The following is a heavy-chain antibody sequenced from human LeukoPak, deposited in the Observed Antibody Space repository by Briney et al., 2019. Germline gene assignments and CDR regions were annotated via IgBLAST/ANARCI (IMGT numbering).Heavy chain of an antibody. CDR2: IKQDGSEK. V-gene: IGHV3-7*01. J-gene: IGHJ4*02. Sequence: GGSLRLSCAASGFTFSSYWMSWVRQAPGKGLEWVANIKQDGSEKYYVDSVKGRFTISRDNAKNSLYLQMNSLRAEDTAVYYCARDDMLGYCSGGSCYHDYWGQGTLVTVSS. D-gene: IGHD2-15*01. CDR3: ARDDMLGYCSGGSCYHDY. CDR1: GFTFSSYW.